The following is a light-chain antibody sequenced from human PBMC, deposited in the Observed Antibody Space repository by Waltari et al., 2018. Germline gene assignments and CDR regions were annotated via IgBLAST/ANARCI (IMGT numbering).Light chain of an antibody. Sequence: IVLTQSPATLSLSPGERATLSCRASQSVGSYLAWYQQKPGQVPRLLIYDASSRATGVPARFSGSGSGTEFTLTISSLEPEDFAVYYCQQRNIWPNTFGQGTKLEIK. CDR3: QQRNIWPNT. CDR2: DAS. V-gene: IGKV3-11*01. J-gene: IGKJ2*01. CDR1: QSVGSY.